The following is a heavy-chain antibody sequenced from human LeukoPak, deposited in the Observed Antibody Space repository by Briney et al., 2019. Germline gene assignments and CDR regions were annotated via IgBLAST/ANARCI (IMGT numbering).Heavy chain of an antibody. D-gene: IGHD1-14*01. V-gene: IGHV3-74*01. J-gene: IGHJ4*02. CDR1: GFTFRSYW. CDR2: INPGGSST. Sequence: GVSLRLSCAASGFTFRSYWMHWVRQVRGKGLVWVSRINPGGSSTAYADSVKGRFTISRDNAKNTLYLQMDSLRAEDTAIYYCARSNQADDYWGQGTLVTVSS. CDR3: ARSNQADDY.